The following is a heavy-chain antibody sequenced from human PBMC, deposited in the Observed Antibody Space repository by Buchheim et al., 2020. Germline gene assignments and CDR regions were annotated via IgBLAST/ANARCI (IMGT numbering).Heavy chain of an antibody. D-gene: IGHD5-24*01. CDR2: ISHRGST. J-gene: IGHJ4*02. CDR3: ARGGRDGYNPASSDY. CDR1: GYSISSGYY. V-gene: IGHV4-38-2*02. Sequence: QVQLQESGPGLVKPSETLSLTCTVSGYSISSGYYWGWIRQPPGKGLEWIGSISHRGSTYYTPSLRSRLTISRDTSKNQFSLKMRSVTAADTALYYCARGGRDGYNPASSDYWGQGTL.